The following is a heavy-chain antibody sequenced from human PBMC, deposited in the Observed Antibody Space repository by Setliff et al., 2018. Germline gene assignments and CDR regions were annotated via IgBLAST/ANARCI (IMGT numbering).Heavy chain of an antibody. D-gene: IGHD3-10*01. CDR3: ARAPEATSTSYYNPFDS. V-gene: IGHV5-10-1*01. CDR2: IDPSDSYT. J-gene: IGHJ4*02. Sequence: PGESLKLSCKGSGYNFGTYWINWVRQMPGRGLEWMGRIDPSDSYTNYNPSFQGHVTLSADKSSGTAFLQWSSLKASGTAMYYCARAPEATSTSYYNPFDSWGQGTLVTVSS. CDR1: GYNFGTYW.